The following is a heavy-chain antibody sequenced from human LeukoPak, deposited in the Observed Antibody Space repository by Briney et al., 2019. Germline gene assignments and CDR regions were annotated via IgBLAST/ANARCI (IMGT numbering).Heavy chain of an antibody. CDR3: ARDRVAAATDYYYGMDV. V-gene: IGHV4-39*07. CDR1: GGSISSSSYY. CDR2: IYYSGST. D-gene: IGHD6-13*01. J-gene: IGHJ6*02. Sequence: SETLSLTCTVSGGSISSSSYYWGWIRQPPGKGLEWIGSIYYSGSTYYNPSLKSRVTISVDTSKNQFSLKLSSVTAADTAVYYCARDRVAAATDYYYGMDVWGQGTTVTVSS.